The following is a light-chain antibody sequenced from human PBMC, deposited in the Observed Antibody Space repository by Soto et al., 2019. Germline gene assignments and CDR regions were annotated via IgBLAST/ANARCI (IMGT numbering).Light chain of an antibody. CDR1: SSDISNYNY. CDR3: SSYTSGSTLV. Sequence: QSALTQPASVSGSPGQSITISCTGASSDISNYNYVSWYQQHPNTAPKLMIYEVSNRPSGISHRFSRSKSGNTASLTISGLQAEDEAHYYCSSYTSGSTLVFGTGTKGTVL. V-gene: IGLV2-14*01. CDR2: EVS. J-gene: IGLJ1*01.